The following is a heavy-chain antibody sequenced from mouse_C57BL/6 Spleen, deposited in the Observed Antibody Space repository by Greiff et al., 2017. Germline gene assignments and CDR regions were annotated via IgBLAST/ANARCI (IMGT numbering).Heavy chain of an antibody. CDR3: ARRGEAY. V-gene: IGHV1-50*01. CDR1: GYTFTSYW. Sequence: QVQLQQPGAELVKPGASVKLSCKASGYTFTSYWMQWVKQRPGQGLEWIGEIDPSDSYTNYNQKFKGKATLTVDTSSSTAYMQLSSLTSEDSAVYYCARRGEAYWGQGTLVTVSA. CDR2: IDPSDSYT. J-gene: IGHJ3*01.